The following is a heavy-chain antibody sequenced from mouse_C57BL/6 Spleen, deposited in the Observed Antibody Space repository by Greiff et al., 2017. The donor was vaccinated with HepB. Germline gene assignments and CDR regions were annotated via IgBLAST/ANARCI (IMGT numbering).Heavy chain of an antibody. CDR2: INPYNGGT. D-gene: IGHD2-5*01. CDR3: ARYPSYYSNLYDFDY. V-gene: IGHV1-19*01. Sequence: EVQLQQSGPVLVKPGASVKMSCKASGYTFTDYYMNWVKQSHGKSLEWIGVINPYNGGTSYNQKFKGKATLTVDKSSSTAYMELNSLTSEDSAVYYCARYPSYYSNLYDFDYWGQGTTLTVSS. J-gene: IGHJ2*01. CDR1: GYTFTDYY.